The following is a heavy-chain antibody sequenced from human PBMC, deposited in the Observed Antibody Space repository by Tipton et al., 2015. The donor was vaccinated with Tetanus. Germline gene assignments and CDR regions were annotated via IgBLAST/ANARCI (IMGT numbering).Heavy chain of an antibody. CDR2: IHPGNSDT. CDR1: GYSFSSYY. V-gene: IGHV5-51*01. CDR3: ARRRSNTNLFFWFDL. J-gene: IGHJ5*02. D-gene: IGHD3-3*01. Sequence: VQLVQSGAELKKPGESLKISCRGSGYSFSSYYIAWVRQMPGRGLEWMGMIHPGNSDTTYSPSLQGRVTVSADPSINTAYLQWSSLTESDTAIYYGARRRSNTNLFFWFDLWGQGTPVTVSS.